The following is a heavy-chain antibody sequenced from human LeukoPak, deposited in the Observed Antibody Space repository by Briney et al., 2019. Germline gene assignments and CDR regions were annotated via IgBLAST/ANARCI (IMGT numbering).Heavy chain of an antibody. J-gene: IGHJ5*02. D-gene: IGHD6-19*01. V-gene: IGHV3-9*01. Sequence: GRSLRLSCGAYGFIFENYAMHWVRQAPGKGLEWVSGISWNRGRIVYADSVKGRFTISRDNAKNALYLQMNSLKTEDTALYYCAKDSYSSGPNWFDPWGQGTLVTASS. CDR2: ISWNRGRI. CDR1: GFIFENYA. CDR3: AKDSYSSGPNWFDP.